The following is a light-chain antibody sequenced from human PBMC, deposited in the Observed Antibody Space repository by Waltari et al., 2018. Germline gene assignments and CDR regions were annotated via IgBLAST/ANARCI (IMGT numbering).Light chain of an antibody. V-gene: IGLV3-25*03. CDR1: VLADQY. CDR3: QSADDTGDRVL. CDR2: SNT. J-gene: IGLJ6*01. Sequence: SSDLTQPPSISVSPGQTAIITCSGNVLADQYIYWFQKKSGQAPIAVIRSNTGRPPGIPARFSGSDSGTTATLTITGVQADDEADYYCQSADDTGDRVLFGTGTTLTVL.